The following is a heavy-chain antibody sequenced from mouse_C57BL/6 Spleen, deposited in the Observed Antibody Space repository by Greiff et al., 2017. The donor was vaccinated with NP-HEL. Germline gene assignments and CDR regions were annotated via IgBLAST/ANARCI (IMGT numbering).Heavy chain of an antibody. CDR3: ARGDLLYAMDY. V-gene: IGHV1-22*01. CDR2: IYPNNGGT. J-gene: IGHJ4*01. Sequence: VQLQQSGPELVKPGASVKMSCKASGYTFTDYNMHWVKQSHGKSLEWVGYIYPNNGGTSYNQKFKGKATFTVNKSSSTAYMALRSLTSEDSAVYYCARGDLLYAMDYWGQGTSVTVSS. CDR1: GYTFTDYN. D-gene: IGHD2-1*01.